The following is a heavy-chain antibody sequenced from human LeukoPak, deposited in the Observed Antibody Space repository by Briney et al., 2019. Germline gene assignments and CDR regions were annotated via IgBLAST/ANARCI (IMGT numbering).Heavy chain of an antibody. J-gene: IGHJ3*02. CDR2: IYHSGST. CDR1: GYSISSGYY. V-gene: IGHV4-38-2*01. Sequence: KPSETLSLTCAVSGYSISSGYYWGWIRQPPGKGLEGIGSIYHSGSTYYNPSLKSRVTISVDTSKNQFSLKLSSVTAADTAVYYCASETIFGVSNAFDIWGQGTMVTVSS. CDR3: ASETIFGVSNAFDI. D-gene: IGHD3-3*01.